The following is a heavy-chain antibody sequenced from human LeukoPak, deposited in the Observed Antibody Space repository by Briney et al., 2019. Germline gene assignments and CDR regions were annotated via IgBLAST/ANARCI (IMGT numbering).Heavy chain of an antibody. CDR2: ISYDGSNK. J-gene: IGHJ4*02. CDR1: GFTFSSYG. CDR3: AQATMVRGVEY. V-gene: IGHV3-30*03. D-gene: IGHD3-10*01. Sequence: GRSLRLSCAASGFTFSSYGMHWVRQAPGKGLEWVAVISYDGSNKYYADSVKGRFTISRDNSKNTLYLQMNSLRAEDTAVYYCAQATMVRGVEYWGQGTLSPSPQ.